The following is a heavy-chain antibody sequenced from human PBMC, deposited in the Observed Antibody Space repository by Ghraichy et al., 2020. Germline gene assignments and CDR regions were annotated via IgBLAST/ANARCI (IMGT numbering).Heavy chain of an antibody. Sequence: GGSLRLSCAASGFTFNKYWMSWVRQAPGKGLEWVANIKEDGSDKYYVDSVKGRFTISRDNAKDSLYLQMNSLRVEDTALYYCARGPYYDGSGYPFYNWGQGTLVTVSS. D-gene: IGHD3-22*01. CDR3: ARGPYYDGSGYPFYN. J-gene: IGHJ4*02. CDR2: IKEDGSDK. V-gene: IGHV3-7*03. CDR1: GFTFNKYW.